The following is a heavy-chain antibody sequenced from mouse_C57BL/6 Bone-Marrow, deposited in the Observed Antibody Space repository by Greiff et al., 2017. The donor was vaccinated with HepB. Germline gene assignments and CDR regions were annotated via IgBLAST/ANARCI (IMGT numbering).Heavy chain of an antibody. V-gene: IGHV2-4*01. CDR1: GFSLTSYG. CDR2: IWSGGST. CDR3: AKGIYYDSYYAMDY. Sequence: VQLVESGPGLVQPSQSLSITCTVSGFSLTSYGVHWVRQPPGKGLEWLGVIWSGGSTDYNAAFISRLSISKDNSKSQVFFKMNSLQADDTAIYYCAKGIYYDSYYAMDYWGQGTSVTVSS. J-gene: IGHJ4*01. D-gene: IGHD2-4*01.